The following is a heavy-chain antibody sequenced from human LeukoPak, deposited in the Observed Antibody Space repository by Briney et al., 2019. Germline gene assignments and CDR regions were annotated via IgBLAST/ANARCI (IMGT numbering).Heavy chain of an antibody. D-gene: IGHD4-17*01. J-gene: IGHJ4*02. V-gene: IGHV3-23*01. CDR2: ISASGGRT. Sequence: GGSLRLSCAASGFTFSTFVMSWVLQAPGKGPEWVSGISASGGRTYYADSVKGRFTISRDNSKNTLYLQMKSLRAEDTALYYCARPTVPIDYWGQGTLVTVSS. CDR1: GFTFSTFV. CDR3: ARPTVPIDY.